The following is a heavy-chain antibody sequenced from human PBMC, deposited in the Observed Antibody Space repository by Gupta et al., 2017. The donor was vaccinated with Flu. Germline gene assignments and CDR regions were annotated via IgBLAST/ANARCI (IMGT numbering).Heavy chain of an antibody. CDR1: GFTFSSYG. CDR3: AREKHSQYYMDV. CDR2: IWYDGSNK. J-gene: IGHJ6*03. V-gene: IGHV3-33*01. Sequence: QVQLVESGGGVVQPGRSLRLSCAASGFTFSSYGMHWVRQAPGKGLEWVAVIWYDGSNKYYADSVKGRFTISRDNSKNTLYLQMNSLRAEDTAVYYCAREKHSQYYMDVWGKGTTVTVSS.